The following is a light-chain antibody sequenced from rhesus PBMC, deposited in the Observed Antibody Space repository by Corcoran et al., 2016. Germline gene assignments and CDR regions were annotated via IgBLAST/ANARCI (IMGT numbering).Light chain of an antibody. J-gene: IGKJ2*01. V-gene: IGKV3-24*01. CDR2: GAS. CDR1: QSVSSS. CDR3: LQHSNWPYS. Sequence: EIVMTQSPATLSLSPGERATLSCRASQSVSSSLAWYQQKPGQAPRLLIYGASSRATGIPARFSGSESGTYFTLTISSLEPEDVAVYYCLQHSNWPYSFGQGTKVEIE.